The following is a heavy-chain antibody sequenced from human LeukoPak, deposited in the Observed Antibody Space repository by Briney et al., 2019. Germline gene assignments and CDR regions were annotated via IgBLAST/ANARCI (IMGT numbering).Heavy chain of an antibody. CDR2: IRTSGTNT. Sequence: GGSLRLSCAASGFTFSSFSMNWVRQAPGKGLEWVSYIRTSGTNTDYTGSVKGRFTISRDNAKNSLYLQMNSLRAEDTAEYYCARMNYVSSGWGAPFDYWGQGTLVTVSS. D-gene: IGHD1-7*01. J-gene: IGHJ4*02. CDR1: GFTFSSFS. V-gene: IGHV3-48*04. CDR3: ARMNYVSSGWGAPFDY.